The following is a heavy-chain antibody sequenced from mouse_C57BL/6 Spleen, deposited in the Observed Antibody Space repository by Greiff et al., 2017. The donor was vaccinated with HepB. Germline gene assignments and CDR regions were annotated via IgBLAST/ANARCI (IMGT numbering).Heavy chain of an antibody. Sequence: EVQLQQSGPELVKPGASVKISCKASGYTFTDYYMNWVKQSHGKSLEWIGDINPNNGGTSYNQKFKGKATLTVDKSSSTAYMELRSLTSEDSAVYYCARGGSYYSNYVAWFAYWGQGTLVTVSA. CDR1: GYTFTDYY. D-gene: IGHD2-5*01. V-gene: IGHV1-26*01. CDR2: INPNNGGT. CDR3: ARGGSYYSNYVAWFAY. J-gene: IGHJ3*01.